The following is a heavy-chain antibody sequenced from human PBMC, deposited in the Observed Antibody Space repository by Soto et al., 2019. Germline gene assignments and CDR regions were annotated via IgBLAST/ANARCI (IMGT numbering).Heavy chain of an antibody. CDR3: ATEDRGVYFDY. V-gene: IGHV4-59*01. CDR2: IYYSGST. Sequence: QVQLQESGPGLVKPSETLSLTCTVSGGSISSYYWSWIRQPPGKGLEWIGYIYYSGSTNYNPSLKRRVPISLDTSKNQCSLKLSSVTAADTAVSYGATEDRGVYFDYWGQGTLVTVSS. D-gene: IGHD3-10*01. CDR1: GGSISSYY. J-gene: IGHJ4*02.